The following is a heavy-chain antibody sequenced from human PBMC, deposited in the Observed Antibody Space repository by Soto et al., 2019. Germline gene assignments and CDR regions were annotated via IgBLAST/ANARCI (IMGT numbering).Heavy chain of an antibody. CDR2: ISTTSSSI. V-gene: IGHV3-48*02. CDR1: GFTFSSYS. D-gene: IGHD3-3*01. J-gene: IGHJ4*02. CDR3: ARKGVAFDY. Sequence: LRLSCAASGFTFSSYSMNWVRQAPGKGLEWISYISTTSSSIYYAVSVKGRFTISRDNAKNSLFLQMNSLRDEDTAVYYCARKGVAFDYWGQGALVTVS.